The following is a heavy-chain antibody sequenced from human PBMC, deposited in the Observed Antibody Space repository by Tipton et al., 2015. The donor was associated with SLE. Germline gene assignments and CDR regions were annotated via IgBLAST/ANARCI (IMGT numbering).Heavy chain of an antibody. J-gene: IGHJ6*03. CDR1: GGSISSGSYY. D-gene: IGHD6-19*01. CDR3: ASEVAVARRHYYYYMDV. CDR2: IYTSGST. V-gene: IGHV4-61*02. Sequence: TLSLTCTVSGGSISSGSYYWSWIRQPAGKGLEWIGRIYTSGSTNYNPSLKSRVTISVDTSKNQFSLKLSSVTAADTAVYYCASEVAVARRHYYYYMDVWGKGTPVTVSS.